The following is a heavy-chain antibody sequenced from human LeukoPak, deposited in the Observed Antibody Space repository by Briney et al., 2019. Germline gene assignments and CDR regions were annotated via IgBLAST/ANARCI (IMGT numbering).Heavy chain of an antibody. J-gene: IGHJ4*02. CDR2: ISSSSSYI. D-gene: IGHD6-6*01. CDR3: AIVLEQLVPDY. Sequence: GGSLRLSCAASGFTFSNYGMNWVRQAPGKGLEWLSYISSSSSYIYYADSVKGRFTISRDNAKNSLYLQMNSLRAEDTAVYYCAIVLEQLVPDYWGQGTLVTVSS. V-gene: IGHV3-21*01. CDR1: GFTFSNYG.